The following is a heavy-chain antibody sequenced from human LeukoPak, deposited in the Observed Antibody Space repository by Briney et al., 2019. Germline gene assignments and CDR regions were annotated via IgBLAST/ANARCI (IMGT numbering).Heavy chain of an antibody. CDR2: ISSSSSYT. CDR1: GFTFSDYY. D-gene: IGHD6-13*01. Sequence: GGSLRLSCAAFGFTFSDYYMSWIRQAPGKGLEWVSYISSSSSYTNYVDSVKGRFTISRDNAKNSLYLQMNSLRAEDTAVYHCARDFRRSSSWPFDYWGQGTLVTVSS. V-gene: IGHV3-11*06. J-gene: IGHJ4*02. CDR3: ARDFRRSSSWPFDY.